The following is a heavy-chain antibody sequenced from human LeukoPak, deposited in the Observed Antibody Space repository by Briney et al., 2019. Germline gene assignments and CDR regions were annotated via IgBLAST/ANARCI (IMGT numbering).Heavy chain of an antibody. Sequence: GGSLRLSCAASGFTFSSYAMSWVRQAPGKGLEWVSGISSSGGSTYYADSVKGRFTISRDNSKNTLYLQMNSLRAEDTAVYYCARQYSDSWSDDYWGQGTLVTVSS. D-gene: IGHD5-12*01. CDR3: ARQYSDSWSDDY. CDR1: GFTFSSYA. J-gene: IGHJ4*02. CDR2: ISSSGGST. V-gene: IGHV3-23*01.